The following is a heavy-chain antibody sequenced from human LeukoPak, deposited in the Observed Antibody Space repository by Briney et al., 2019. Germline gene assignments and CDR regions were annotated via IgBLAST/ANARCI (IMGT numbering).Heavy chain of an antibody. J-gene: IGHJ4*02. D-gene: IGHD2-2*01. V-gene: IGHV5-51*01. CDR1: GYSFTSYW. CDR3: ASNMGYCSSTSCYAFGY. CDR2: IYPGDSDT. Sequence: GESLKISCKGSGYSFTSYWIGWVRQMPGKGLEWMGIIYPGDSDTRYSPSFQGQVTISADKSISTAYLQWSSLKASDTAMYYCASNMGYCSSTSCYAFGYWGQGTLVTVSS.